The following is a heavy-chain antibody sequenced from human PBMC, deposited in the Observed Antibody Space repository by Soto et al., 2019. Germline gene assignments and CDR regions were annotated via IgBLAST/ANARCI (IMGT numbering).Heavy chain of an antibody. CDR3: ARLRAAAGYFDY. Sequence: SETLSLTCTVSGGSISSGGYYWGWIRQHPGKGLEWIGYIYYSGSTYYNPSLKSRVTISVDTSKNQFSLKLSSVTAADTAVYYCARLRAAAGYFDYWGQGTLVTVSS. V-gene: IGHV4-31*03. D-gene: IGHD6-13*01. CDR2: IYYSGST. CDR1: GGSISSGGYY. J-gene: IGHJ4*02.